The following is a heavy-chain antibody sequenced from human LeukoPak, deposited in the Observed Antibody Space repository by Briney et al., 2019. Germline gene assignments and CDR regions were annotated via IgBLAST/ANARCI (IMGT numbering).Heavy chain of an antibody. D-gene: IGHD6-19*01. V-gene: IGHV1-69*13. CDR1: GDTFERYA. CDR3: ATVVVAVAVDTPESALHES. CDR2: VIPMFDTT. J-gene: IGHJ4*02. Sequence: SVKVSCKTSGDTFERYAVAWVRQAPGQGLEWMGGVIPMFDTTDYVEKFKGRLTITADESTSTVYMDLTNLRSEDTAFYFCATVVVAVAVDTPESALHESWGQGTLVIVSS.